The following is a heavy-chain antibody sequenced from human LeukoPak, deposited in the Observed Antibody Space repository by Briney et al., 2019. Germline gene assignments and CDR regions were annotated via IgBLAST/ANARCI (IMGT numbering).Heavy chain of an antibody. CDR1: GYTFTSYD. D-gene: IGHD3-10*01. V-gene: IGHV1-3*01. CDR3: ARTMVRGVIISYYYYGMDV. Sequence: ASVKVSCKASGYTFTSYDMHWVRQAPGQRLEWMGWINAGNGNTKYSQKFQGRVTITRDTSASTAYMELSSLRSEDTAVYYCARTMVRGVIISYYYYGMDVWGKGTTVTVSS. CDR2: INAGNGNT. J-gene: IGHJ6*04.